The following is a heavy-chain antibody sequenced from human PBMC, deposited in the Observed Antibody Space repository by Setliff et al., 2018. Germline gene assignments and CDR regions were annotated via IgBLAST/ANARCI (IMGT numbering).Heavy chain of an antibody. Sequence: SETLSLTCTVSGGSISSHYWSWIRQPPGKGLEWIGYIHYSGSTNYNPSLKSRVTISVDTSKNQFSLKLSSVTAADTAVYYCAREVLYYYGSGSYYYMDVWGKGTTVTVSS. J-gene: IGHJ6*03. D-gene: IGHD3-10*01. CDR1: GGSISSHY. CDR3: AREVLYYYGSGSYYYMDV. CDR2: IHYSGST. V-gene: IGHV4-59*11.